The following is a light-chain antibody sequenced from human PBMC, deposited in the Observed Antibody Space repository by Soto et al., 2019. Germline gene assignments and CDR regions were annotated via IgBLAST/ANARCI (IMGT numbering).Light chain of an antibody. CDR3: QSYDSSLSGVV. Sequence: QSVLTQPPSVSGASGQRVTISCTGNNSNIGAGYEAHWYQQLPGTAPRLLIYGNIYRPSGVPDRFSGSKSGTSVSLAITGLQAEDEADYHCQSYDSSLSGVVFGGGTKVTVL. CDR1: NSNIGAGYE. J-gene: IGLJ3*02. CDR2: GNI. V-gene: IGLV1-40*01.